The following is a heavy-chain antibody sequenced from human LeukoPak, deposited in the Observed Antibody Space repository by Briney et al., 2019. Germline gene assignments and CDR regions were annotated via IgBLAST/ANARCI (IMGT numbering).Heavy chain of an antibody. D-gene: IGHD6-19*01. V-gene: IGHV4-34*01. J-gene: IGHJ4*02. Sequence: KASETLSLTCAVYGGSFSGYYWSWIRQPPGKGLEWIGEINHSGSTNYNPSLKSRVTISVDTSENQFSLKLSSVTAADTAVYYCARGVSGWQYYFDYWGQGTLVTVSS. CDR3: ARGVSGWQYYFDY. CDR2: INHSGST. CDR1: GGSFSGYY.